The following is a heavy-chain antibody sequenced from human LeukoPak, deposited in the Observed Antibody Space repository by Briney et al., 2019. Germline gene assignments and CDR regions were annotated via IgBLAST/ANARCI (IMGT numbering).Heavy chain of an antibody. V-gene: IGHV3-7*01. CDR2: IKQDGSEK. Sequence: GGSLRLSCAASGFSLSDYSMSWVRQAPGKGLEWVANIKQDGSEKYYVDSVKGRFTISRDNAKNSLYLQMNSLRAEDTAVYYCAKESASGSGSYYIRDIHLNWYFDLWGRGTLVTVSS. J-gene: IGHJ2*01. D-gene: IGHD3-10*01. CDR3: AKESASGSGSYYIRDIHLNWYFDL. CDR1: GFSLSDYS.